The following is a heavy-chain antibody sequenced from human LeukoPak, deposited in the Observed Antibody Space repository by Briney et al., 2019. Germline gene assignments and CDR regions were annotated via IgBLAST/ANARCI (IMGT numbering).Heavy chain of an antibody. V-gene: IGHV4-59*01. J-gene: IGHJ3*02. D-gene: IGHD3-9*01. CDR2: IYYSGST. CDR3: ASATFLTGYDAFDI. CDR1: GGSISSYY. Sequence: PSETLSLTCTVSGGSISSYYWSWIRQPPGKGLEWIGYIYYSGSTNYNPSLESRVTISVDTSKNQFSLKLSSVTAADTAVYYCASATFLTGYDAFDIWGQGTMVTVSS.